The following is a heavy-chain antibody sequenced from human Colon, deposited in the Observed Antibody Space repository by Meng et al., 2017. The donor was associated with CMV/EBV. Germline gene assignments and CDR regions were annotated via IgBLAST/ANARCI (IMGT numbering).Heavy chain of an antibody. CDR2: VDPRGDKT. CDR1: RYKFRCGS. D-gene: IGHD4-11*01. CDR3: ARDNSNWTTDF. V-gene: IGHV1-46*01. J-gene: IGHJ4*02. Sequence: SSKTSRYKFRCGSVHWMRQAPERGLEWKGIVDPRGDKTNNTKDFVGRFTMNADMSTNTMHRELSSLRSEDTAIYYCARDNSNWTTDFWGQRTLVTVSS.